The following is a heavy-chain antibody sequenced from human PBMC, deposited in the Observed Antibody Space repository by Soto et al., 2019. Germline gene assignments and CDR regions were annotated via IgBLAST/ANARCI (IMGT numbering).Heavy chain of an antibody. CDR2: ISYDGSNK. V-gene: IGHV3-30*18. Sequence: GGSLRLSCAASGFTFSSYGMHWVRQAPGKGLEWVAVISYDGSNKYYADSVKGRFTISRDNSKNTLYLQMNSLRAEDTAVYYCAKDRYAQVVPAGPFDYWGQGTLVTVSS. J-gene: IGHJ4*02. D-gene: IGHD2-2*01. CDR1: GFTFSSYG. CDR3: AKDRYAQVVPAGPFDY.